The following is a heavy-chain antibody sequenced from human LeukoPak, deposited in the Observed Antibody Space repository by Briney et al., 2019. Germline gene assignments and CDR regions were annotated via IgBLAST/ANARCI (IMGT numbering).Heavy chain of an antibody. CDR1: GFTVSSNY. CDR3: ARASPLSWGIDY. V-gene: IGHV3-66*01. J-gene: IGHJ4*02. D-gene: IGHD3-16*01. CDR2: IYSGGST. Sequence: SGGSLRLSCAASGFTVSSNYMSWVRQAPGKGLEWVSVIYSGGSTYYADSVKGRFTISRDNSKNTLYLQMNSLRAEDTAVYYCARASPLSWGIDYWGQGTLVTVSS.